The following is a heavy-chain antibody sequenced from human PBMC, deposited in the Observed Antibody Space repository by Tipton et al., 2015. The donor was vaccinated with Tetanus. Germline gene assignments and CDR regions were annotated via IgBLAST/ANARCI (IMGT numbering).Heavy chain of an antibody. CDR3: TRVEARPIWYYFDY. CDR1: GFTFGDYA. Sequence: SLRLSCTASGFTFGDYAMSWFRQAPGKGLEWVGFIRSKAYGGTTEYAASVKGRFTISRDDSKSIAYLQMNSLKTEDTAVYYCTRVEARPIWYYFDYWGQGTLVTVSS. CDR2: IRSKAYGGTT. J-gene: IGHJ4*02. D-gene: IGHD6-6*01. V-gene: IGHV3-49*03.